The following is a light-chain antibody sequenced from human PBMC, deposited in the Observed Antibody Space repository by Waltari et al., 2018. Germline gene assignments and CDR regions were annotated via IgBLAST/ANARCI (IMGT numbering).Light chain of an antibody. CDR1: QSVSRSY. Sequence: SSRASQSVSRSYLAWYQQKPGQAPRLLIYGASSRATGIPDRFSGSGSVTDFTLTISRLEPEDCAVYYCQQYGSSPRTFGQGTKVEIK. CDR3: QQYGSSPRT. J-gene: IGKJ1*01. CDR2: GAS. V-gene: IGKV3-20*01.